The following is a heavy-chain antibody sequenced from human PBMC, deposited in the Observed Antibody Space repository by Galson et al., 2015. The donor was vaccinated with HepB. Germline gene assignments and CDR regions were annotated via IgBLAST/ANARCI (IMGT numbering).Heavy chain of an antibody. CDR2: ISGYSGSA. Sequence: SVKVSCKASGYTFTRYDINWVRQAPGQGLEWMGWISGYSGSADYAKRFQGRVTMTTDTSSRTAYMEVRSLRSDDTAMYYCARGGLATVGGPTFDSWGQGTLVTVSS. J-gene: IGHJ4*02. D-gene: IGHD5-24*01. CDR3: ARGGLATVGGPTFDS. CDR1: GYTFTRYD. V-gene: IGHV1-18*01.